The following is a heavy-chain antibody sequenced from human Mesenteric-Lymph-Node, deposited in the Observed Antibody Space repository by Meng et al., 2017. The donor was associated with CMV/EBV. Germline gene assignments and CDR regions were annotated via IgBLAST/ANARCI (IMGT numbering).Heavy chain of an antibody. CDR1: GFSLRTSGVG. Sequence: TCTFSGFSLRTSGVGVGWIRQPPGKALEWLALIYWDDNRHYSPSLKRRLTITKDASKNQVVLTMTDMDPVDTATFFCALRRGGYFFDYWGQGTLVTVSS. V-gene: IGHV2-5*02. CDR3: ALRRGGYFFDY. D-gene: IGHD3-16*01. J-gene: IGHJ4*02. CDR2: IYWDDNR.